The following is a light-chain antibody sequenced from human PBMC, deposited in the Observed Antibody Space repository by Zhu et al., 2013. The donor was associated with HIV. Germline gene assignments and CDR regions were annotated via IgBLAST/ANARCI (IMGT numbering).Light chain of an antibody. J-gene: IGKJ1*01. CDR1: QNIISSY. Sequence: EIVLTQSPGILSLSPGERATLSCRASQNIISSYLAWYQQKPGQAPRLLIYGASNRASGIPARFSGRGSGTDFTLTISSLEPDDFAIYYCLQRNSWPKTFGQGTQVEIK. CDR3: LQRNSWPKT. V-gene: IGKV3-11*01. CDR2: GAS.